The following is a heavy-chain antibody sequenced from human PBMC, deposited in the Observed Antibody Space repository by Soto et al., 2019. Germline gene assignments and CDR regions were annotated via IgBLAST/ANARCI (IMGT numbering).Heavy chain of an antibody. D-gene: IGHD1-1*01. CDR1: GFTFSSYG. Sequence: PGGSLRLSCAASGFTFSSYGMHWVRQAPGKGLEWVAVISYDGSNKYYADSVKGRFTISRDNSKNTLYLQMNSLRAEDTAVYYCAKEFRGRVGTYYYYYGMDVWGQGTTVTVSS. CDR3: AKEFRGRVGTYYYYYGMDV. J-gene: IGHJ6*02. V-gene: IGHV3-30*18. CDR2: ISYDGSNK.